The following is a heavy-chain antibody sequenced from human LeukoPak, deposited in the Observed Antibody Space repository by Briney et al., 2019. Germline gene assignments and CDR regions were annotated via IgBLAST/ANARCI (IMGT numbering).Heavy chain of an antibody. Sequence: GGSLRLSCAASGFTFSSYSMNWVRQAPGKGLEWVSSISSSSSYIYYADSVKGRFTISRDNAKNSLYLQMNSLRAEDTAVYYCARVSLGATVANFDYWGQGTLVTVSS. D-gene: IGHD1-26*01. CDR1: GFTFSSYS. J-gene: IGHJ4*02. CDR3: ARVSLGATVANFDY. V-gene: IGHV3-21*01. CDR2: ISSSSSYI.